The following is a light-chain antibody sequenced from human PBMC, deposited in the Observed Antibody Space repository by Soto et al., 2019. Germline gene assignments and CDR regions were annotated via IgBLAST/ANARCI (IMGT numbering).Light chain of an antibody. Sequence: EIVLTQSPATLSVSPGERATLSCRASQSVRSNLAWYQQKPGQGPRLLIFGASTRATNIPARFSGSGSGTEFTLTISSLQSEDFAVYYCQEYINWPSLTFGGGTKVHIK. V-gene: IGKV3-15*01. CDR1: QSVRSN. CDR2: GAS. CDR3: QEYINWPSLT. J-gene: IGKJ4*01.